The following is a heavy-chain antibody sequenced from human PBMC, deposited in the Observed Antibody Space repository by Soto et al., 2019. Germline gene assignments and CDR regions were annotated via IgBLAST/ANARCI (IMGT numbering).Heavy chain of an antibody. Sequence: SETLSLTCSVSGGSISGYYWSWIRQPAGKGLEWVGRIYTSGGTNYNPSLESRVTMSADTSRKQFFLKLTSVTAADTAVYYCARGAVAGVDYGMDVWGRGTTVTVSS. J-gene: IGHJ6*02. CDR1: GGSISGYY. CDR2: IYTSGGT. D-gene: IGHD6-19*01. V-gene: IGHV4-4*07. CDR3: ARGAVAGVDYGMDV.